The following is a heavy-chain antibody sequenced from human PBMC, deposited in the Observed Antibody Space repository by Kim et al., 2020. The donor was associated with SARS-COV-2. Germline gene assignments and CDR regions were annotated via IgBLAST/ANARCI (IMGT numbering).Heavy chain of an antibody. V-gene: IGHV3-53*01. CDR1: GFTVSSNY. CDR2: IYSGGST. D-gene: IGHD3-10*01. J-gene: IGHJ6*02. CDR3: ATTYGSGSYYKEVGGYYYYGMDV. Sequence: GGSLRLSCAASGFTVSSNYMSWVRQAPGKGLEWVSVIYSGGSTYYADSVKGRFTISRDNSKNTLYLQMNSLRAEDTAVYYCATTYGSGSYYKEVGGYYYYGMDVWGQGTTVTVSS.